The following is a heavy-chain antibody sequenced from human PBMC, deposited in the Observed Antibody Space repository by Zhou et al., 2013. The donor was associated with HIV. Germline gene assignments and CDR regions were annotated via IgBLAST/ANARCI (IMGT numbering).Heavy chain of an antibody. CDR2: ISGYNGNT. Sequence: QVQLVQSGAEVKKPGAAVKVSCKASGYTFTSDGISWVRQAPGQGLEWMGWISGYNGNTNYAQKLQGRVTMTTDTSTSTAYMELRSLRSDDTAVYYCASSVAPGHGSGRPYYYYYGMDVWGQGTTVTVSS. V-gene: IGHV1-18*01. J-gene: IGHJ6*02. D-gene: IGHD3-10*01. CDR3: ASSVAPGHGSGRPYYYYYGMDV. CDR1: GYTFTSDG.